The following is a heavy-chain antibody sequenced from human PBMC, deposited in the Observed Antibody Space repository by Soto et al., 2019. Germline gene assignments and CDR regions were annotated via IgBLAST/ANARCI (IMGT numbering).Heavy chain of an antibody. V-gene: IGHV4-39*01. D-gene: IGHD5-18*01. Sequence: SETLSLTCTVSCGSISSSSYYWGWIRQPPGKGLEWIGSIYYSGSTYYNPSLKSRVTISVDTSKNQFSLKLSSVTAADTAVYYCARHVRPGYSDGYDVASYNWFDPWGQGTLVTVSS. CDR1: CGSISSSSYY. J-gene: IGHJ5*02. CDR2: IYYSGST. CDR3: ARHVRPGYSDGYDVASYNWFDP.